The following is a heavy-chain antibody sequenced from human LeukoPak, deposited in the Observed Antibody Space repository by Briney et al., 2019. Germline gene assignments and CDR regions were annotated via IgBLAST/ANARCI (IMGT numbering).Heavy chain of an antibody. D-gene: IGHD4-11*01. CDR3: AHDAGPTGNPFFDY. J-gene: IGHJ4*02. V-gene: IGHV3-23*01. Sequence: SRGSLRLSCAASGFTFSTHGMSWVRQSPGKGLEWVSTISGDRTNTHYADSVKGRFSISRDNSRNTLYLQMNSLTVEDTALYYCAHDAGPTGNPFFDYWGQGTLVTVSS. CDR1: GFTFSTHG. CDR2: ISGDRTNT.